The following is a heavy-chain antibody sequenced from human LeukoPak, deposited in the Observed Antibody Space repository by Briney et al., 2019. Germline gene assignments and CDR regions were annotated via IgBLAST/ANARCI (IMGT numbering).Heavy chain of an antibody. CDR2: ISGSGGST. CDR1: GFIFSSYA. V-gene: IGHV3-23*01. J-gene: IGHJ4*02. D-gene: IGHD3-22*01. CDR3: AKGVTMIVVVRGKGYDY. Sequence: PGGSLRLSCAASGFIFSSYAMSWVRQAPGKGLEWVSAISGSGGSTYYADSVKGRFTISRDNSKNTLYLQMNSLRAEDTAVYYCAKGVTMIVVVRGKGYDYWGQGTLVTVSS.